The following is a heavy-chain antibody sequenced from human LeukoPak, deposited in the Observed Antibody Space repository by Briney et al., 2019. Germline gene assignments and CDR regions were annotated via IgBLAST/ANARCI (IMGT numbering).Heavy chain of an antibody. D-gene: IGHD6-19*01. CDR3: ARQPYVYSSLDV. Sequence: SQTLSLTCAISGDSVSSNSAAWNWIRQSPSRGLEWLGRTYYRSKWYNDYAVSVKSRITINPDTSKNQFSLKLSSVTAADTAVYYCARQPYVYSSLDVWGQGTTVTVSS. CDR1: GDSVSSNSAA. V-gene: IGHV6-1*01. J-gene: IGHJ6*02. CDR2: TYYRSKWYN.